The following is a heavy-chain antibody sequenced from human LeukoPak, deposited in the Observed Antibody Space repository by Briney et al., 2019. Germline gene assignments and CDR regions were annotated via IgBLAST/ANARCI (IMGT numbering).Heavy chain of an antibody. Sequence: SETLSLTCTVSGGSISSGGYYWSWIRQPPGKGLEWTGYIYHSGSTYYNPSLKSRVTISVDRSKNQFSLKLSSVTAADTAVYYCARDNPDYYDSSGYFDYWGQGTLVTVSS. CDR3: ARDNPDYYDSSGYFDY. D-gene: IGHD3-22*01. CDR2: IYHSGST. CDR1: GGSISSGGYY. V-gene: IGHV4-30-2*01. J-gene: IGHJ4*02.